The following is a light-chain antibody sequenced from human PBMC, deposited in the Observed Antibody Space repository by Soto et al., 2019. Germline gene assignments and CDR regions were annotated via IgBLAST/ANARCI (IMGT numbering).Light chain of an antibody. Sequence: VSWXQXXXXXAXKXIIYEVRNRPSGISSRFSGSRSCNTASLPISGXQSEDEGDYYCSAYTARSTLVFGGGTKLTVL. J-gene: IGLJ3*02. CDR3: SAYTARSTLV. CDR2: EVR. V-gene: IGLV2-14*01.